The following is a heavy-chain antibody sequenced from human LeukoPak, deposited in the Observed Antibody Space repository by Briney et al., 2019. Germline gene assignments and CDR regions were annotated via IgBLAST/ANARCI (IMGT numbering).Heavy chain of an antibody. D-gene: IGHD3-3*01. CDR1: GFTFSSSS. Sequence: GGSLRLSCAVSGFTFSSSSMNWVRQAPGKGLEWVSSISSTSSYIYYADSVKGRFTISRDNAKNSLYLQTDSLRAEDTTVYYCATSDDLWSGMDNWGQGTLVTVSS. V-gene: IGHV3-21*01. J-gene: IGHJ4*02. CDR3: ATSDDLWSGMDN. CDR2: ISSTSSYI.